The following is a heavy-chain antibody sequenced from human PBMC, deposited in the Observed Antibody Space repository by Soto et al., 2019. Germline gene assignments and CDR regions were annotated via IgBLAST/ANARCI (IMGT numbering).Heavy chain of an antibody. J-gene: IGHJ5*02. V-gene: IGHV2-5*01. CDR1: GFSLSTNGVG. CDR2: IYWNDDK. CDR3: AREGAIVPRFFDP. D-gene: IGHD1-26*01. Sequence: QITLKESGPTLVKPTQPLTLICTFSGFSLSTNGVGVGWIRQPQGKALEWLAIIYWNDDKRYSPSLKSRLTIPKDTSKNQVVLTMTSLDPVDTATYYCAREGAIVPRFFDPWGQGTLVTVSS.